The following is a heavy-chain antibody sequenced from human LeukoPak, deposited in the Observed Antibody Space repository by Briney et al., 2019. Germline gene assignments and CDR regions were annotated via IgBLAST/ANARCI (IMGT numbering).Heavy chain of an antibody. CDR1: GGSISSSSYY. CDR2: IYYSGST. J-gene: IGHJ4*02. D-gene: IGHD3-3*01. V-gene: IGHV4-39*07. CDR3: AGGGSYYDFWSGFFDY. Sequence: SETLSLTCTVSGGSISSSSYYWGWIRQPPGKGLEWIGSIYYSGSTYYNPSLKSRVTISVDTSKNQFSLKLSSVTAADTAVYYCAGGGSYYDFWSGFFDYWGQGTLVTVSS.